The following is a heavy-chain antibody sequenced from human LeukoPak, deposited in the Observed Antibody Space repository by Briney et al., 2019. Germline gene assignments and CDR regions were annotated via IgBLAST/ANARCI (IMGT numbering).Heavy chain of an antibody. J-gene: IGHJ3*02. Sequence: GRSLRLSCAASGFTFSSYGMHWVRQAPGKGLEWVAVIRYDGSNKYYADSVKGRFTISRDNSRNMLYLQMNSLKTEDTAVYYCTHYYDSSCYYGAFDIWGQGTMVTVSS. CDR1: GFTFSSYG. CDR3: THYYDSSCYYGAFDI. CDR2: IRYDGSNK. V-gene: IGHV3-33*01. D-gene: IGHD3-22*01.